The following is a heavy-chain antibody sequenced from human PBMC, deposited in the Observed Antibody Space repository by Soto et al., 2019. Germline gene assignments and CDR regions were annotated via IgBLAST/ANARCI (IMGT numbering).Heavy chain of an antibody. CDR2: IGTDSNT. Sequence: GGSLRLSCAASGFTFDTYAMNWVRQAPGKGLAWVSAIGTDSNTYYADSVKGRFTISRDNARNSVYLQMSSLRVEDTAVYYCARVRFTNFGVDHWGQGTLVTVSS. D-gene: IGHD2-8*01. CDR1: GFTFDTYA. J-gene: IGHJ4*02. V-gene: IGHV3-23*01. CDR3: ARVRFTNFGVDH.